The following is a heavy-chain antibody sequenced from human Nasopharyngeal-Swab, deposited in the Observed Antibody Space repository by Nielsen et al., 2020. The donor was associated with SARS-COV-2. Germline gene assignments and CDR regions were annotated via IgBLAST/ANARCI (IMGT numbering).Heavy chain of an antibody. J-gene: IGHJ6*02. CDR1: GGSISSYY. D-gene: IGHD3-3*01. CDR3: ARGSRFTIFGVVPDYYYGMDV. V-gene: IGHV4-4*07. Sequence: SETLSLTCTVSGGSISSYYWSWIRQPAGKGLEWIGRIYTSGSTNYNPSFKSRVTMSVDTSKNQFSLKLSSVTAADTAVYYCARGSRFTIFGVVPDYYYGMDVWGQGTTVTVSS. CDR2: IYTSGST.